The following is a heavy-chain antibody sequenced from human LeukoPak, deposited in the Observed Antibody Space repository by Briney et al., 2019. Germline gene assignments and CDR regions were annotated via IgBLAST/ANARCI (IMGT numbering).Heavy chain of an antibody. Sequence: GGSLRLSCAASGFTVSSNYMSWVRQAPGKGLEWVSVIYSGGSTYYADSVKGRFTISRDNSKNTLYLQMNSLRAEDTAVYYCARGGCSGGSCYGLSYYYYYGMDVWGQGTTVTVSS. CDR2: IYSGGST. CDR1: GFTVSSNY. J-gene: IGHJ6*02. CDR3: ARGGCSGGSCYGLSYYYYYGMDV. D-gene: IGHD2-15*01. V-gene: IGHV3-66*01.